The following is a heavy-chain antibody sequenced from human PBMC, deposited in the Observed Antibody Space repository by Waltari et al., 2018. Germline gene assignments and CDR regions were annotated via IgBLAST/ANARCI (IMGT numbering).Heavy chain of an antibody. D-gene: IGHD2-21*01. CDR3: AVLEGYPFCGDDCSHLGYHHMDV. V-gene: IGHV1-69-2*01. CDR2: VDPEDEDT. Sequence: EVQLVQSGAAVKKPGATVKISCQAFGYNFPDHSLPRVQTAPGKGLEGMGRVDPEDEDTVYEEKFQDRVTITADTSTDTSYMELSSLRSDDTATYYCAVLEGYPFCGDDCSHLGYHHMDVWGKGTMVIVSS. CDR1: GYNFPDHS. J-gene: IGHJ6*03.